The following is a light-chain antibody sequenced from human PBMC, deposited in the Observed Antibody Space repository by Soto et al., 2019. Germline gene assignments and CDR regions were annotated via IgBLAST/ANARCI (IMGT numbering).Light chain of an antibody. CDR2: AAS. Sequence: DSQMTHSPCSRSASIVDRVTSSSRASQDISSSLNWYQHKSGKAPKLLIYAASGLHSGVPSRFSGSGSGTDFTLTISSLQPEDFATYYCQQSYSTPRTLGQGTKVDIK. J-gene: IGKJ1*01. CDR1: QDISSS. V-gene: IGKV1-39*01. CDR3: QQSYSTPRT.